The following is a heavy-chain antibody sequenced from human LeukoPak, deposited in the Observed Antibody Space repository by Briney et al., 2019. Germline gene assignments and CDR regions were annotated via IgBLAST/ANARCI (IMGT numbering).Heavy chain of an antibody. CDR2: ISWNSGSI. D-gene: IGHD6-19*01. J-gene: IGHJ4*02. CDR3: AKEQMAGAFDY. V-gene: IGHV3-9*01. CDR1: GFTFADYA. Sequence: PGRSLRLSCAASGFTFADYAMHWVRQAPGKGLEWVSGISWNSGSIGYADSVKGRFTISRDNAKNSLYLQMNSLRAEDTALYYCAKEQMAGAFDYWGQGTLVTVSS.